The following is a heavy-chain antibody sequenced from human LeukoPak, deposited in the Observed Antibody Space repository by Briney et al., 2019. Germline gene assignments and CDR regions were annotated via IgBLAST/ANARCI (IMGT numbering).Heavy chain of an antibody. Sequence: GGSLRLSCAASGFTFDDYALHWVRQAPGKGLEWVSGISWNGENSYYADSVRGRFSISRDNARNSLYLQMNRLRGEDTAIYYCAKDRGRAWYYYYGLDVWGQGTTVTVSS. CDR2: ISWNGENS. D-gene: IGHD3-10*01. J-gene: IGHJ6*02. CDR1: GFTFDDYA. CDR3: AKDRGRAWYYYYGLDV. V-gene: IGHV3-9*01.